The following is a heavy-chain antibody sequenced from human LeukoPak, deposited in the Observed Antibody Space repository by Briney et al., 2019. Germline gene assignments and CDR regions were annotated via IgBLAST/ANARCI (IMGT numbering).Heavy chain of an antibody. Sequence: SETLSLTCTVSGGSISSGDYYWSWIRQPPGKGLEWIGYIYYSGSTYYNPSLKSRVTISVDRSKNQFSLKLSSVTAADTAVYYCAREGGIVVVPAAPGGAFDIWGQGTMVTVSS. CDR2: IYYSGST. D-gene: IGHD2-2*01. CDR3: AREGGIVVVPAAPGGAFDI. J-gene: IGHJ3*02. CDR1: GGSISSGDYY. V-gene: IGHV4-30-4*01.